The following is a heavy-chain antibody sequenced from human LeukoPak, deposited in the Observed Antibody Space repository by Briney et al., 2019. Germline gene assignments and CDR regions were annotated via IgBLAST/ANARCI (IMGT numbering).Heavy chain of an antibody. Sequence: SETLSLTCTVSGGSISHYYWSWIRQSPGKGLEWIGYIYYSGTTNYNPSLKSRVTISVDTSRNQFSLQLRSVTAADTSVYYCAREDPQTTVPEGMDVWGQGTTVIVSS. J-gene: IGHJ6*02. CDR2: IYYSGTT. D-gene: IGHD4-17*01. CDR1: GGSISHYY. CDR3: AREDPQTTVPEGMDV. V-gene: IGHV4-59*01.